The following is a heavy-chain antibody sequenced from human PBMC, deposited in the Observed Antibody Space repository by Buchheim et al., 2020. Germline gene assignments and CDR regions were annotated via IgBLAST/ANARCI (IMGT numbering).Heavy chain of an antibody. CDR1: GFTFSDLW. J-gene: IGHJ4*02. CDR2: INSDGSST. V-gene: IGHV3-74*01. D-gene: IGHD1-1*01. CDR3: ARDPLLNGGTLDY. Sequence: EVQLVESGGGLVQPGGSLRLSCAASGFTFSDLWMHWVRQTPGKGLMWVSRINSDGSSTIYGESVKGRFTVSRDNAKKTRYLQMNRLRAEDTGVYYCARDPLLNGGTLDYWGQGT.